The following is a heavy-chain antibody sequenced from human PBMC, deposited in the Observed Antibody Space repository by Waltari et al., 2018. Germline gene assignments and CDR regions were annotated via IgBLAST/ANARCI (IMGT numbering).Heavy chain of an antibody. V-gene: IGHV3-23*04. J-gene: IGHJ4*02. Sequence: EVQLEESGGGLVQPGGSLRLSCAASGFTFSRYAMAWVRQVPGKGREGISAITDTGSDTYSAESVKGRFTISRDHSLYLQMKSLRVEDTAVYYCVKGSGGSRPYYFDSWGQGTLVTVSS. CDR2: ITDTGSDT. CDR3: VKGSGGSRPYYFDS. CDR1: GFTFSRYA. D-gene: IGHD1-26*01.